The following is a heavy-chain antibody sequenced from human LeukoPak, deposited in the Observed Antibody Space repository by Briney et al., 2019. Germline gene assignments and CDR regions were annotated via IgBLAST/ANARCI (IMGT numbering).Heavy chain of an antibody. D-gene: IGHD4/OR15-4a*01. J-gene: IGHJ4*02. CDR3: ARRAGAYSHPYDY. CDR2: SRWTGGSI. V-gene: IGHV3-9*01. Sequence: GGSQRLSCAASGFTFAMYAMNWDRQAPGKSPKTVSGSRWTGGSIGYADSVTGRFTISRDNAKNSLYLQRISLRAEDTAVYYCARRAGAYSHPYDYWGQGTLVTVSS. CDR1: GFTFAMYA.